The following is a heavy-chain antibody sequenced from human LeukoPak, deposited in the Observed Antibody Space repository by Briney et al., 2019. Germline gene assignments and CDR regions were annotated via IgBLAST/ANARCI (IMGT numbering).Heavy chain of an antibody. CDR1: GFTFSNFE. D-gene: IGHD3-22*01. Sequence: PGGSLRLSCAASGFTFSNFEMNWVRQIPGKGLEWLSFITRSSRIIYYADSVKGRFTISRDNANNSLHLQMNSLRAEDTAVYYCAKGPYYYDSSGYEGVYWGQGTLVTVSS. J-gene: IGHJ4*02. CDR3: AKGPYYYDSSGYEGVY. V-gene: IGHV3-48*01. CDR2: ITRSSRII.